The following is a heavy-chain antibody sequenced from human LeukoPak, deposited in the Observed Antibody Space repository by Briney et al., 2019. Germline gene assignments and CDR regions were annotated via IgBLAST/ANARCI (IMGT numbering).Heavy chain of an antibody. Sequence: SETLSLTCTVSGGSISGYYWSWIRQPAGKGLECIGRIYYSGSTNYNPSLKSRVTMSIDTSKNQFSLKLSSVTAADTAVYYCARGDCSSNSCSFDCWGQGTLVTVSS. V-gene: IGHV4-4*07. D-gene: IGHD2-2*01. CDR1: GGSISGYY. CDR2: IYYSGST. CDR3: ARGDCSSNSCSFDC. J-gene: IGHJ4*02.